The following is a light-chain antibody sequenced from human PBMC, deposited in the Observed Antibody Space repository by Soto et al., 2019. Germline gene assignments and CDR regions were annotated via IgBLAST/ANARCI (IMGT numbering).Light chain of an antibody. J-gene: IGKJ1*01. CDR1: QSVSSN. Sequence: EIVMTQSPATLSVSPGERATLSCRASQSVSSNLAWYQQKPGQAPRLLIYGASNRATGVPDRLSGGGSGTDFTLTISRLEPEDFAVYFCQQYVTAPRTFGQGTKVDIK. V-gene: IGKV3-20*01. CDR3: QQYVTAPRT. CDR2: GAS.